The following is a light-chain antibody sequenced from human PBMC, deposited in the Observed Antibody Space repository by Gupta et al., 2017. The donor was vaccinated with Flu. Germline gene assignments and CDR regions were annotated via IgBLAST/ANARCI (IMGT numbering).Light chain of an antibody. Sequence: DIVMTQSPDSLAVSLGERATINCKSSQSVLYSSTNKNYLAWYQQKPGQPPKLLIYWASTRESGVPDRISASGSGTDFTLTISSLQAEDVALYYCQQYYSLPITFGQGTRLEIK. CDR3: QQYYSLPIT. CDR2: WAS. J-gene: IGKJ5*01. V-gene: IGKV4-1*01. CDR1: QSVLYSSTNKNY.